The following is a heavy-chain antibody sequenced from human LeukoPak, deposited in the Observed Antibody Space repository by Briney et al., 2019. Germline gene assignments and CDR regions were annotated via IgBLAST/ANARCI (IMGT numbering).Heavy chain of an antibody. CDR3: AKDQSRMVATSLSFDH. CDR1: GFTFSTYA. CDR2: ISYDGSNK. D-gene: IGHD5-12*01. V-gene: IGHV3-30-3*01. Sequence: PGRSLRLSCAASGFTFSTYAMHRVRQAPGKGLEWVAVISYDGSNKYYADSVKGRFTISRDNSKNTLYLQMNSLRAEDTAVYYCAKDQSRMVATSLSFDHWGQGTLVTVSS. J-gene: IGHJ4*02.